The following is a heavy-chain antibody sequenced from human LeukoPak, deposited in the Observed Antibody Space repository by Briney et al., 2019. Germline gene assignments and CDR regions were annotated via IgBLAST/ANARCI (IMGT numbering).Heavy chain of an antibody. J-gene: IGHJ6*02. CDR1: GFTVSSNY. D-gene: IGHD6-25*01. Sequence: PGGSLRLSCAASGFTVSSNYMNWVRQAPGKGLEWVSIIYSGGNTYYADSVKGRFTISRDNSKNTLNLQMNSLRAEDTAVYYCTREMPGGGLAAGIKFPDYYYYYGMDVWGQGTTVTVSS. CDR2: IYSGGNT. CDR3: TREMPGGGLAAGIKFPDYYYYYGMDV. V-gene: IGHV3-66*01.